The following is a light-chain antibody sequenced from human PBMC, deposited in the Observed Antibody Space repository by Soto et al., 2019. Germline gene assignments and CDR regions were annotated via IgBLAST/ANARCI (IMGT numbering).Light chain of an antibody. CDR1: QSVENY. Sequence: EIVLTQSPATLSLSPGERATLSCRASQSVENYLAWYQQKPGQAPRLLIYDASNRATGIPARFSGSGSGTDFTLTIGSLEPEDFAVYYCQHRSSWPRTFGGGTKVEIK. J-gene: IGKJ4*01. CDR3: QHRSSWPRT. CDR2: DAS. V-gene: IGKV3-11*01.